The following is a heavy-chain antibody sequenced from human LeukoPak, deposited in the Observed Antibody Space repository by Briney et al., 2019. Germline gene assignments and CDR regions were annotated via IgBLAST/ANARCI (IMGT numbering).Heavy chain of an antibody. CDR3: ARELVDYDFWSGYYPKYYFDY. CDR2: INHRGST. J-gene: IGHJ4*02. Sequence: SETLSLTCAVYGGSFSGYYWSWIRQPPGKGLEWIGEINHRGSTNYNPSLKSRVTISVDTSKNQFSLKLSSVTAADTAVYYCARELVDYDFWSGYYPKYYFDYWGQGTLVTVSS. CDR1: GGSFSGYY. D-gene: IGHD3-3*01. V-gene: IGHV4-34*01.